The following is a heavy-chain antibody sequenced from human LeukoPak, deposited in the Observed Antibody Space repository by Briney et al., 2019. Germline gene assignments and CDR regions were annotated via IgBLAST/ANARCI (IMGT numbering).Heavy chain of an antibody. CDR2: ISGSGSTI. V-gene: IGHV3-48*04. CDR3: AELGITMIGGV. Sequence: GGSLRLSCAASGLTFSNFGMSWVRQAPGKGLEWVSAISGSGSTIYYADSVKGRFTISRDNAKNSLYLQMNSLRAEDTAVYYCAELGITMIGGVWGKGTTVTISS. J-gene: IGHJ6*04. D-gene: IGHD3-10*02. CDR1: GLTFSNFG.